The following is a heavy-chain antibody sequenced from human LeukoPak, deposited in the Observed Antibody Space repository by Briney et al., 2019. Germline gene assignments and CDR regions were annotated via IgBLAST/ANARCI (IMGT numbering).Heavy chain of an antibody. Sequence: GRSLRPSCTGSGFNFDDYGMSWVRQAPGRGLEWISFMANEVHGATVEYAAAVKDRFIISRDDSKSIAYLQMNSLTTEDTAVYYCARGRVSRMYRSGSGYRFYYYMDVWGKGTTVIVSS. J-gene: IGHJ6*03. CDR2: MANEVHGATV. V-gene: IGHV3-49*04. CDR3: ARGRVSRMYRSGSGYRFYYYMDV. D-gene: IGHD6-19*01. CDR1: GFNFDDYG.